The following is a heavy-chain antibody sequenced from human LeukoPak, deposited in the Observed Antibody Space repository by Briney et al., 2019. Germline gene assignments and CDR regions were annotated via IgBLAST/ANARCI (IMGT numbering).Heavy chain of an antibody. CDR3: VRGYYYDNSGPEFDY. V-gene: IGHV4-59*01. CDR1: GGSLSFSF. J-gene: IGHJ4*02. Sequence: SETLSLTCAVSGGSLSFSFGNWIRQPPGKGLGTIGYIYYNGNTGYSPSLKSRVTMSVDTSKNQLSLKLTSVTAADTAVYYCVRGYYYDNSGPEFDYWGQGTLVTVSS. CDR2: IYYNGNT. D-gene: IGHD3-22*01.